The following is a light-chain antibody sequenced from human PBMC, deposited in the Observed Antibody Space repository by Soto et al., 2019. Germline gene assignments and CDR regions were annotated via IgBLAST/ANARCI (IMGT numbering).Light chain of an antibody. J-gene: IGLJ2*01. CDR2: NVS. CDR3: SSYTTGSAYVV. Sequence: QSALTQPASVSGSPGQSITISCTGTSSDVGGYNHISWYQQHPGKVPQLPIYNVSHRPSGVSNRFSGSKSGNTASLTISGLQAEDEADYHCSSYTTGSAYVVFGGGTQLTVL. V-gene: IGLV2-14*01. CDR1: SSDVGGYNH.